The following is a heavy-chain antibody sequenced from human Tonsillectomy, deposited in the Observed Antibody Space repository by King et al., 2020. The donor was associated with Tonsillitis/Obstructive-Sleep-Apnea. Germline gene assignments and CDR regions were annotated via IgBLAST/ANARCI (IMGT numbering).Heavy chain of an antibody. D-gene: IGHD6-19*01. V-gene: IGHV3-66*01. CDR3: ARAGEYYYYYYMDV. Sequence: VQLVESGGGLVQPGGSLRLSCAASGLTVSHNYLSWVRQAPGKGLEWVSIIYGVGRTYYADSVKGRFTISRDSSKNTLYLQMNSLRVEDTAVYYCARAGEYYYYYYMDVWGKGTTVTVSS. CDR2: IYGVGRT. J-gene: IGHJ6*03. CDR1: GLTVSHNY.